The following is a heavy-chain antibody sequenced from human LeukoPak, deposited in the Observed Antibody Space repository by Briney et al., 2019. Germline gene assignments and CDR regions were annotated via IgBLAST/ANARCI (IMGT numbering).Heavy chain of an antibody. CDR2: ISGSGGST. CDR1: GFTFSSYA. CDR3: AKDRHIVVVVALGFDY. D-gene: IGHD2-15*01. J-gene: IGHJ4*02. V-gene: IGHV3-23*01. Sequence: GGSLRLSCAASGFTFSSYAMSWVRQAPGKGLEWVSAISGSGGSTYYADSVKGRFTISRDNSKNTLYLQMNSLRAEDTAVYYCAKDRHIVVVVALGFDYWGQGTLVTVSS.